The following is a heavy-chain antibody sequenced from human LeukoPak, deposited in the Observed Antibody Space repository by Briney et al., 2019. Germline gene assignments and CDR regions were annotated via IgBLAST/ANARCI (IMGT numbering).Heavy chain of an antibody. V-gene: IGHV4-38-2*02. CDR2: TYHSGST. D-gene: IGHD5-18*01. CDR1: GYSTSSGYY. Sequence: PSETLSLTCTVSGYSTSSGYYWGWIRQPPGKGLEWIGSTYHSGSTYYNPSLKSRVTISVDTSKNQFSLKLSSVTAADTAVYYCARYSYGDDLDAFDIWGQGTMVTVSS. J-gene: IGHJ3*02. CDR3: ARYSYGDDLDAFDI.